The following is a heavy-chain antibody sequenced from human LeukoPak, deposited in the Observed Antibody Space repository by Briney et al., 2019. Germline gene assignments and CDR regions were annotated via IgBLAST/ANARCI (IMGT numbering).Heavy chain of an antibody. CDR1: GFTFDDYA. J-gene: IGHJ4*02. V-gene: IGHV3-9*01. CDR3: ARDLYYYDSSGYYGFDY. Sequence: AGGSLRLSCAASGFTFDDYAMHWVRQAPGKGLEWVSGISWNSGSIGYADSVKGRFTISRDNAKNSLYLQMNSLRAEDTAVYYCARDLYYYDSSGYYGFDYWGQGTLVTVSS. D-gene: IGHD3-22*01. CDR2: ISWNSGSI.